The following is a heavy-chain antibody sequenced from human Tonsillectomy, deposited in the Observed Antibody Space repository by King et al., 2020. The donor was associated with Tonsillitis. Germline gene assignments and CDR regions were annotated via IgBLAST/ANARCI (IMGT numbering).Heavy chain of an antibody. CDR2: ISWNRASI. V-gene: IGHV3-9*01. CDR1: GFTFDDYA. Sequence: VQLVESGGGLVQPGRSLRLSCAASGFTFDDYAMHWVRQVPGKGLEWVSGISWNRASIGYADSVKGRFAISRDNGRNSLYLQMNRLRAEDTALYYCAKDRGTSISRNHFDFWGQGILVTVSS. J-gene: IGHJ4*02. CDR3: AKDRGTSISRNHFDF. D-gene: IGHD1-14*01.